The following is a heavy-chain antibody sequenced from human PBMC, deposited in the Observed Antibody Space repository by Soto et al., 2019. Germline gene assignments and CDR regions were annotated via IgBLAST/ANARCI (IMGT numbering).Heavy chain of an antibody. CDR1: GFNFRNAW. J-gene: IGHJ4*02. CDR2: IKGEADGGTT. CDR3: ARGPGYYFDY. V-gene: IGHV3-15*01. Sequence: GGSLRLSCAASGFNFRNAWMSWVRQAPGKGLEWVGRIKGEADGGTTDYAAPVKGRITISRDHSKDTLYLQMNSLKTEDMAVYYCARGPGYYFDYWGQGTLVTVSS.